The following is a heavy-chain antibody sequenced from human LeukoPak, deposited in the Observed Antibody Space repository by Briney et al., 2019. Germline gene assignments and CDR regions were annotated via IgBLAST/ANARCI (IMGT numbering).Heavy chain of an antibody. CDR1: GFTFSSYA. J-gene: IGHJ4*02. V-gene: IGHV3-23*01. CDR3: AKSRDGYPGKH. D-gene: IGHD5-24*01. Sequence: GGSLRLSCAASGFTFSSYAMSWVRQAPGKGLEGVSAISGSGGSTYYADSVKGRFTISRDNSKNTLYLQMNSLRAEDTAVYYCAKSRDGYPGKHWGQGTLVTVSS. CDR2: ISGSGGST.